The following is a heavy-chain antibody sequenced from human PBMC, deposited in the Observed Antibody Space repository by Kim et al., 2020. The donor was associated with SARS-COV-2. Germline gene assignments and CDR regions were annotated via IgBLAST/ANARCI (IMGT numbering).Heavy chain of an antibody. D-gene: IGHD7-27*01. V-gene: IGHV4-31*03. Sequence: SETLSLTCTVSGDSITSGGYYWNWIRQQPGKGLEWIGSIYYGGNTHYIPSLKSRLTISVDTSKNHFSLNLNSATAADTAVYYCARYDSLGGFDYWGQGILVTVSA. J-gene: IGHJ4*02. CDR3: ARYDSLGGFDY. CDR2: IYYGGNT. CDR1: GDSITSGGYY.